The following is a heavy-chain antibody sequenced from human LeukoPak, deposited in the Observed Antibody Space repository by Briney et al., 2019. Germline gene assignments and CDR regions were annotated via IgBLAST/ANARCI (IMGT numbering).Heavy chain of an antibody. CDR3: AKADYGDNGGDY. D-gene: IGHD4-23*01. CDR2: ISGSGGST. J-gene: IGHJ4*02. V-gene: IGHV3-23*01. Sequence: GGSLRLSCAASGFTFSSYAMSWVRQAPGKGLEWVSAISGSGGSTYYADSVKGRFTISRDNSKNTLYLQMNSLRVEDTAVYYCAKADYGDNGGDYWGQGTLVTVSS. CDR1: GFTFSSYA.